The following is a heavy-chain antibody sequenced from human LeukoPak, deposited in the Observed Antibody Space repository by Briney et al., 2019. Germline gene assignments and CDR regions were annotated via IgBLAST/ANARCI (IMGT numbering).Heavy chain of an antibody. V-gene: IGHV1-2*02. CDR1: GYTFTGYY. J-gene: IGHJ4*02. CDR3: ARDFDWLPALYGFDY. CDR2: INPNSGGT. Sequence: ASVKVSCKASGYTFTGYYMHWVRQAPGQGLEWMGWINPNSGGTNYAQKFQGRVTMTRDTSNSTAYMELSRLRSDDTAVYYCARDFDWLPALYGFDYWGQGTLVTVSS. D-gene: IGHD3-9*01.